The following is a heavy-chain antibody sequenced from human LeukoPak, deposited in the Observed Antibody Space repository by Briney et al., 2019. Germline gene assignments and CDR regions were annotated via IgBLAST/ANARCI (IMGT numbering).Heavy chain of an antibody. CDR3: ARYYSYTMDV. V-gene: IGHV5-51*01. J-gene: IGHJ6*02. Sequence: GESLKISCKVSGYSFTSYWIGWVRQMPGKGLEWMGIIYPGDSDTRYSPSFLGQVSISADKSISTAYLQWSSLKASDTAKYYCARYYSYTMDVWGPGTTVTVFS. CDR2: IYPGDSDT. CDR1: GYSFTSYW.